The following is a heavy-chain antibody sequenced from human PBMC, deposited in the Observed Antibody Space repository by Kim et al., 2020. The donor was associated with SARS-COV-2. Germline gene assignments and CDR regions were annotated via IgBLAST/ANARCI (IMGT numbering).Heavy chain of an antibody. CDR1: GFTFSSYA. CDR2: ISDDGTYK. CDR3: ARGSYRHWVALMPATHQDH. D-gene: IGHD3-16*02. J-gene: IGHJ4*02. V-gene: IGHV3-30*04. Sequence: GGSLRLSCVASGFTFSSYAMHWVRQAPGKALEWVALISDDGTYKYYADSVKGRFTISRDDPKNTLHLQMNSLRDDDTSVYFCARGSYRHWVALMPATHQDHWGQGTLVAVSS.